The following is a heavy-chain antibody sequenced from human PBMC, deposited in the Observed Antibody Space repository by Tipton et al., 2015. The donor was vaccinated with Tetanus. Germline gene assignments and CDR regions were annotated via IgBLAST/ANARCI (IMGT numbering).Heavy chain of an antibody. CDR1: GGSINTGDYY. J-gene: IGHJ4*02. CDR2: VYYSGRT. D-gene: IGHD5-18*01. CDR3: ARMGFTYGQVVY. V-gene: IGHV4-30-4*01. Sequence: TLSLTCTVSGGSINTGDYYWSWIRRSPGKGLEWIGHVYYSGRTYYNPPLKSRVTISADMSKNQFSLKLTSVTAADTATYYCARMGFTYGQVVYWGQGTLVTVAS.